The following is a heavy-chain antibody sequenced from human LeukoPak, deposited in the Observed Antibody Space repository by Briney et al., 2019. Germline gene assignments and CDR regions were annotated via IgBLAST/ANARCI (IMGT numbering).Heavy chain of an antibody. J-gene: IGHJ4*02. D-gene: IGHD5-18*01. Sequence: PGGSLRLSCAASGLIFSNYAMSWVRQAPGKGLEWVSGIDGSGTATYYADSVKGRFTISRDNSKNTLYLQMNSLRAEDTAVYYCARAPDTAMFDYWGQGTLVTVSS. V-gene: IGHV3-23*01. CDR2: IDGSGTAT. CDR1: GLIFSNYA. CDR3: ARAPDTAMFDY.